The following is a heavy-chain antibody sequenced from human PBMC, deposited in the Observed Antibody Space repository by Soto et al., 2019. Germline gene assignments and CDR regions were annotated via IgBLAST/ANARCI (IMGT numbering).Heavy chain of an antibody. J-gene: IGHJ6*02. CDR2: IIPIFGTA. CDR3: ASYYYGSGSYYNVGYYGMDV. Sequence: SLKVSCKASGGTFSSYAISWVRQAPGQGLEWMGGIIPIFGTANYAQKFQGRVTITADESTSTAYMELSSLRSEDTAVYYCASYYYGSGSYYNVGYYGMDVWGQGTTVTVSS. V-gene: IGHV1-69*13. CDR1: GGTFSSYA. D-gene: IGHD3-10*01.